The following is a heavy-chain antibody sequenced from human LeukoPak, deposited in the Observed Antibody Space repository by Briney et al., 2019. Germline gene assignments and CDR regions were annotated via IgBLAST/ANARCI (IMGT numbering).Heavy chain of an antibody. D-gene: IGHD3-22*01. CDR3: ARDTVVTYYYDSSGYNPAGFDY. CDR2: INPNRGNT. CDR1: GGTFSSYA. Sequence: GSSVKVSCKTSGGTFSSYAASWVRQAPGQGLEWMGWINPNRGNTGYTQKFQGRVTITADKSTSTAYMELSSLRSEDTAVYYCARDTVVTYYYDSSGYNPAGFDYWGQGTLVTVSS. J-gene: IGHJ4*02. V-gene: IGHV1-69*04.